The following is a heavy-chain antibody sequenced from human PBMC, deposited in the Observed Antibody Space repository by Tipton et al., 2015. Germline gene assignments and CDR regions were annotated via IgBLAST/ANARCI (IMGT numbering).Heavy chain of an antibody. V-gene: IGHV4-31*03. J-gene: IGHJ4*02. Sequence: LSCTVSGGSIGSGGYYWTWIRQHPGKGLEWIGYIYYSGSSYFNPSLKSRVTILVDTSKNQFSLKLSSVTAADTAVYYCARNSRYFDSSGSKYYFDYWGQGTLVTVSS. CDR3: ARNSRYFDSSGSKYYFDY. D-gene: IGHD3-22*01. CDR1: GGSIGSGGYY. CDR2: IYYSGSS.